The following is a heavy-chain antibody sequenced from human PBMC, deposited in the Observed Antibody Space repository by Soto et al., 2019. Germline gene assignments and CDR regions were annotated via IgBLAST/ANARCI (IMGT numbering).Heavy chain of an antibody. Sequence: EVQLVESGGGLVQPGGALRLSCAASGITVSNTYISWVRQAPGKGLEYVSVIYSGGNIYYADSVKGRFTISRDNSKNTLYLQMNSLRVEDTAVYYCARGGGGVPIDYWGQGTLVTVS. CDR1: GITVSNTY. D-gene: IGHD3-16*01. CDR3: ARGGGGVPIDY. J-gene: IGHJ4*02. CDR2: IYSGGNI. V-gene: IGHV3-66*01.